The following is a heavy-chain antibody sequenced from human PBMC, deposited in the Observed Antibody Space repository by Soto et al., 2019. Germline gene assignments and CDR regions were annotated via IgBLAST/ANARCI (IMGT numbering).Heavy chain of an antibody. CDR1: GFTFSSYG. CDR2: ISYDGSNK. Sequence: GGSLRLSCAASGFTFSSYGMHWVRQAPGKGLEWVAVISYDGSNKYYADSVKGRFTISRDNSKNTLYLQMNSLRAEDTAVYYCAKDRRTTIFGVVTHCYYYGMDVWGQGTTVTVSS. CDR3: AKDRRTTIFGVVTHCYYYGMDV. D-gene: IGHD3-3*01. J-gene: IGHJ6*02. V-gene: IGHV3-30*18.